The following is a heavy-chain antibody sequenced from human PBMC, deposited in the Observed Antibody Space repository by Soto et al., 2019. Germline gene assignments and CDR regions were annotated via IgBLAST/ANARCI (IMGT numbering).Heavy chain of an antibody. CDR1: GFTVSTNY. J-gene: IGHJ6*02. Sequence: PGGSLRLSCVASGFTVSTNYMNWVRQAPGKGLEWVSIIYSAGRTDYTESVKGRFTISRDNSKNTLYLQMNSLRAEDTAVYYCARDRGDGGITMMDVWGQGTTVTVSS. D-gene: IGHD3-10*01. CDR3: ARDRGDGGITMMDV. CDR2: IYSAGRT. V-gene: IGHV3-53*05.